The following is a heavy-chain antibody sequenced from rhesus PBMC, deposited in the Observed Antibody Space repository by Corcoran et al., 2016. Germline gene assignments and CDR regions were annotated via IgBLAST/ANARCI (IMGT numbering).Heavy chain of an antibody. CDR1: GFSFSDYY. Sequence: EVQLVESGGGLAKPGGSLRLSCAASGFSFSDYYMYWVRQAPGKGLEWVLGMSYTGGSKYYADSVKGRFTIARENAKNTLYLQMDSLRAEDTAVYYCARDEGSSPLYYFDYWGQGVLVTVSS. CDR2: MSYTGGSK. V-gene: IGHV3S18*01. D-gene: IGHD4-29*01. J-gene: IGHJ4*01. CDR3: ARDEGSSPLYYFDY.